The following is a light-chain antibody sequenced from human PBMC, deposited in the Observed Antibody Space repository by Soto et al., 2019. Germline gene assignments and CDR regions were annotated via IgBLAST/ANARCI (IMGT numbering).Light chain of an antibody. CDR3: QQTYSSPPGA. CDR2: TAS. Sequence: DIQMTQSPSSLSASVGDRVTITCRASQSIRNYLNWYQQKPGKAPKVLIYTASSLQSGAPSRFSGSGSGTDFTLSIGRLQPEDFATYYCQQTYSSPPGAFGHGTKVDIK. CDR1: QSIRNY. V-gene: IGKV1-39*01. J-gene: IGKJ1*01.